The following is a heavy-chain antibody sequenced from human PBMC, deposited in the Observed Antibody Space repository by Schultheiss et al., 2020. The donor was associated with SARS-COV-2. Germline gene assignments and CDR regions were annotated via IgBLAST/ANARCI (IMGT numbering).Heavy chain of an antibody. Sequence: GGSLRLSCAASGFTFSSYSMNWVRQAPGKGLEWVSYISSSGSTIYYADSVKGRFTISRDNAKNSLYLQMSSLRAEDTAVYYCAKDLSVGGRGGLYGMDVWGQGTTVTVSS. J-gene: IGHJ6*02. V-gene: IGHV3-48*04. CDR1: GFTFSSYS. CDR3: AKDLSVGGRGGLYGMDV. D-gene: IGHD3-3*01. CDR2: ISSSGSTI.